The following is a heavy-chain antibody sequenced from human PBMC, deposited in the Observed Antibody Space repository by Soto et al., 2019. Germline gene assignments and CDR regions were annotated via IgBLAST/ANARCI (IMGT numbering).Heavy chain of an antibody. CDR2: IITIFGTA. CDR3: ARGGAAAGPRKNYYYYGMDV. J-gene: IGHJ6*02. CDR1: GGTFSSYA. Sequence: QVQLVQSGAEVKKPGSSVKVSCKASGGTFSSYAISWVRQAPGQGLEWMGGIITIFGTANYAQKFQGRVTITADESTSTAYMELSSLRSEDTAVYYCARGGAAAGPRKNYYYYGMDVWGQGNTVTVSS. V-gene: IGHV1-69*01. D-gene: IGHD6-13*01.